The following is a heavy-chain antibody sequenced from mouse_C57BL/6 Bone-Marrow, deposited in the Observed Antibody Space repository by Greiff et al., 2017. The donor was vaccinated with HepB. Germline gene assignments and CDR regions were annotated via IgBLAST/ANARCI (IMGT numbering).Heavy chain of an antibody. CDR2: INYDGSST. D-gene: IGHD5-1*01. V-gene: IGHV5-16*01. CDR1: GFTFSDYY. Sequence: EVQVVESEGGLVQPGSSMKLSCTASGFTFSDYYMAWVRQVPEKGLEWVANINYDGSSTYYLDSLKSRFIISRDNAKNILYLQMSSLKSEDTATYYCARAPPVPVDWYFDVWGTGTTVTVSS. J-gene: IGHJ1*03. CDR3: ARAPPVPVDWYFDV.